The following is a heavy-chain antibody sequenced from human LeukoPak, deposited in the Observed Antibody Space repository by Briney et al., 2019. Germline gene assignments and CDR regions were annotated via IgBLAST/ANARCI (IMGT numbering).Heavy chain of an antibody. J-gene: IGHJ4*02. CDR1: GYTFTSYG. Sequence: ASVKVSCKASGYTFTSYGISWVRQAPGQGLEWMGWISAYNGNTNYAQKLQGRVAMTTDTSTSTAYMELRSLRSDDTAVYYCARDVIVATKPNYFDYWGQGTLVTVSS. CDR3: ARDVIVATKPNYFDY. V-gene: IGHV1-18*04. D-gene: IGHD5-12*01. CDR2: ISAYNGNT.